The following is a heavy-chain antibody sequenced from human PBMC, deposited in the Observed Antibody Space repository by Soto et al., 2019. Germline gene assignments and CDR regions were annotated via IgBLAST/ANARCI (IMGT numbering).Heavy chain of an antibody. J-gene: IGHJ4*02. CDR2: IYWDDDK. Sequence: QITLNESGPTQVKPRQTLTLTCTFSGFSLTTSGVGVGWIRQSPGKAPEGLALIYWDDDKRYSPSLKSRLTLTKDPSNNQVVLTMADLDPADTATYYCAHRVLRTVFGLVTTTAIYFDFWGQGTPVAVSS. CDR3: AHRVLRTVFGLVTTTAIYFDF. D-gene: IGHD3-3*01. CDR1: GFSLTTSGVG. V-gene: IGHV2-5*02.